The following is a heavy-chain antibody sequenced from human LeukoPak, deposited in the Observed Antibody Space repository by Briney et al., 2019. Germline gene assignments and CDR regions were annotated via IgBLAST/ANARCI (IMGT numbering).Heavy chain of an antibody. D-gene: IGHD1-26*01. J-gene: IGHJ5*02. CDR1: GGSFSGYY. Sequence: SETLSLTCVVYGGSFSGYYWSWIRQPPGKGLEWIGYIYYSGSTNYNPSLKSRVTISVDTSKNQFSLKLSSVTAADTAVYYCARSNVVGATRWFDPWGQGTLVTVSS. V-gene: IGHV4-59*01. CDR3: ARSNVVGATRWFDP. CDR2: IYYSGST.